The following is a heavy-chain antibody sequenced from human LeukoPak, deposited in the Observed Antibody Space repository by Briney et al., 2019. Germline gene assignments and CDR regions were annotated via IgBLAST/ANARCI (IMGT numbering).Heavy chain of an antibody. J-gene: IGHJ5*02. CDR3: ARGRVSSDYGSVWFDP. V-gene: IGHV4-38-2*02. CDR1: GDSVTNDFF. Sequence: SETLSLTCTVSGDSVTNDFFWGWVRQPPGKELEWIGSFCLGRDTYYRPSLKSRVTISVDTSKNQFSLNLNSVTAADTAVYYCARGRVSSDYGSVWFDPWGQGTLVTVSS. D-gene: IGHD3-10*01. CDR2: FCLGRDT.